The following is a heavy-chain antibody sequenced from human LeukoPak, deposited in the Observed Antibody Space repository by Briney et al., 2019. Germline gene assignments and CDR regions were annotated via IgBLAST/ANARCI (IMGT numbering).Heavy chain of an antibody. D-gene: IGHD4-17*01. CDR1: GFTFSDYY. Sequence: GGSLRLSCAASGFTFSDYYMSWIRQAPGKGLEWVSSISSSSSYIYYADSVKGRFTISRDNAKNSLYLQMNSLRAEDTAVYYCARDDYGVYYYYYGMDVWGQGTTVTVSS. V-gene: IGHV3-11*06. CDR3: ARDDYGVYYYYYGMDV. J-gene: IGHJ6*02. CDR2: ISSSSSYI.